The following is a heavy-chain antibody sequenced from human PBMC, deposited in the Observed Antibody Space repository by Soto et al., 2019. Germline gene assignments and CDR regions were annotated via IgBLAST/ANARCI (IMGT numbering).Heavy chain of an antibody. Sequence: SETLSLTCTFSCGSIISYYWSWIRQPPGKGLEWIGYIYYSGSTNYNPSLKSRVTISVDTSKNQFSLKLSSVTAADTAVYYCARVVWGDYGSGSYRLYYYYGMDVWGQGTTVTAP. CDR2: IYYSGST. CDR3: ARVVWGDYGSGSYRLYYYYGMDV. V-gene: IGHV4-59*01. D-gene: IGHD3-10*01. CDR1: CGSIISYY. J-gene: IGHJ6*02.